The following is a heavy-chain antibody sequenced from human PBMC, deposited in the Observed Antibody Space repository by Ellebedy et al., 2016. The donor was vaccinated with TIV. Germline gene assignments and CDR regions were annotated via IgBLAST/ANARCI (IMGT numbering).Heavy chain of an antibody. CDR2: ISAYNGNT. CDR1: GYTFTSYY. Sequence: ASVKVSXXASGYTFTSYYMHWVRQAPGQGLEWMGWISAYNGNTNYAQKLQGRVTMTTDTSTSTAYMELRTLRSDDTAVYYCARDHYGMDVWGQGTTVTVSS. J-gene: IGHJ6*02. V-gene: IGHV1-18*04. CDR3: ARDHYGMDV.